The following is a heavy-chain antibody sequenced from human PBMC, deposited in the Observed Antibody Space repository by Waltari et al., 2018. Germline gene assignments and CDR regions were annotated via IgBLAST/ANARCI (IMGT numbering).Heavy chain of an antibody. CDR2: INGKGNTI. V-gene: IGHV3-11*01. J-gene: IGHJ4*02. D-gene: IGHD2-15*01. CDR3: ASGGLVVIVAATH. Sequence: QAQLVESGGGLVKPGGSLRLSCAASGFTFSDSYMSWIRQAPGRGLEWVSYINGKGNTIYYADSVKGRFTISRDNAKNSLDLQMNSLRVEDTAVYYCASGGLVVIVAATHWGQGTLVTVSS. CDR1: GFTFSDSY.